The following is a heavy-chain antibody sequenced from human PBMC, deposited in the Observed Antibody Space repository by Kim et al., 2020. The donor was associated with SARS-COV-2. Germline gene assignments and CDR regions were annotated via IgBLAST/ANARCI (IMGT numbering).Heavy chain of an antibody. D-gene: IGHD3-10*01. J-gene: IGHJ5*02. V-gene: IGHV3-23*01. CDR3: AKVSGSYSGLRIDWFDP. CDR2: ISGSGGST. Sequence: GGSLRLSCAASGFTFSSYAMSWVRQAPGKGLEWVSAISGSGGSTYYADSVKGRFTISRDNSKNTLYLQMNSLRAEDTAVYYCAKVSGSYSGLRIDWFDPWGQGALVTVSS. CDR1: GFTFSSYA.